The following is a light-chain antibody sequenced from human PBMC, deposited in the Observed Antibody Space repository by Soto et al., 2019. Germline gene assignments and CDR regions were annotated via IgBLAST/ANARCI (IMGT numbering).Light chain of an antibody. CDR1: QSGLYSSNNKNY. J-gene: IGKJ1*01. CDR2: WAS. Sequence: DIVMTQTPDSLAVSLGERATINCKSSQSGLYSSNNKNYLAWYQQRPGQPPNLLIYWASTRESGVPDRLSGSGSGTDLTLIIMSLQAEDVAIYYCQQYFSFPWTFGKGTKVEIK. CDR3: QQYFSFPWT. V-gene: IGKV4-1*01.